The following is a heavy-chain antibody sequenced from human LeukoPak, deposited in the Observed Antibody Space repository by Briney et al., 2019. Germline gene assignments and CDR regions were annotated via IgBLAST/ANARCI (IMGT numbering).Heavy chain of an antibody. D-gene: IGHD1-14*01. CDR2: INHSGST. CDR1: GGSISSYY. Sequence: SETLFLTCTVSGGSISSYYWSWIRQPPGKGLEWIGEINHSGSTNYNPSLKSRVTISVDTSKNQFSLKPSSVTAADTAVYYCARVPVRRWFDPWGQGTLVTVSS. V-gene: IGHV4-34*01. J-gene: IGHJ5*02. CDR3: ARVPVRRWFDP.